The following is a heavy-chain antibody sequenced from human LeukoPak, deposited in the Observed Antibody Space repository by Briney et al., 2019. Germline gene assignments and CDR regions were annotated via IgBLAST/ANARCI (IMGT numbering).Heavy chain of an antibody. CDR3: ARAQSVTYYYDSSGYYYPAF. CDR1: GYTFTSYG. Sequence: ASVKVSCKASGYTFTSYGISWVRQAPGQGLEWMGWISAYNGNTNYAQKFQGRVAMTRDMSTSTVYMELSSLRSEDTAVYFCARAQSVTYYYDSSGYYYPAFWGQGTLVTVSS. D-gene: IGHD3-22*01. CDR2: ISAYNGNT. V-gene: IGHV1-18*01. J-gene: IGHJ4*02.